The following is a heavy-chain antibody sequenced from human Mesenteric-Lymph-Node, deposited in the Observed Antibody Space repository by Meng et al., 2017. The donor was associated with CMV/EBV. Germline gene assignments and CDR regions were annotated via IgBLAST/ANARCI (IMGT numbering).Heavy chain of an antibody. CDR3: ARAAPYCGGDCYPPGALYYYYGMDV. CDR2: TYYRSKWYN. CDR1: GDSVSSNSAA. J-gene: IGHJ6*02. V-gene: IGHV6-1*01. Sequence: SCAISGDSVSSNSAAWNWIRQSPSRGLEWLGRTYYRSKWYNDYAVSVKSRITINPDTSKNQFSLQLNSVTPKDTAVYYCARAAPYCGGDCYPPGALYYYYGMDVWGQGTTVTVSS. D-gene: IGHD2-21*01.